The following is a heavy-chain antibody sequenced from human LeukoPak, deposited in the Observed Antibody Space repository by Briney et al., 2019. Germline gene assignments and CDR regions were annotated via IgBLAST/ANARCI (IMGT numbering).Heavy chain of an antibody. CDR3: ARGDFYVY. Sequence: ASVKVSCKASGGTFSSYAISWVRQAPGQGLEWMGWINPNSGGTNYAHNLQGRVTMTTDTSTSTAYMELRSLRSDDTAVYYCARGDFYVYWGQGTLVTVSS. J-gene: IGHJ4*02. CDR1: GGTFSSYA. CDR2: INPNSGGT. D-gene: IGHD2/OR15-2a*01. V-gene: IGHV1-18*01.